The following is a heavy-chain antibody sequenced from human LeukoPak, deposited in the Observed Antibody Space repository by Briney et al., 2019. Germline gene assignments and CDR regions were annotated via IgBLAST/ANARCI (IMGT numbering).Heavy chain of an antibody. CDR1: GFTFDDYA. CDR3: AKGVRITMVRGAFDI. Sequence: GRSLRLSCAASGFTFDDYAMHWVRLAPGKGLEWVSGISWNSGSIGYADSVKGRFTISRDNAKNSLYLQMNSLRAEDTALYYCAKGVRITMVRGAFDIWGQGTMVTVSS. CDR2: ISWNSGSI. J-gene: IGHJ3*02. D-gene: IGHD3-10*01. V-gene: IGHV3-9*01.